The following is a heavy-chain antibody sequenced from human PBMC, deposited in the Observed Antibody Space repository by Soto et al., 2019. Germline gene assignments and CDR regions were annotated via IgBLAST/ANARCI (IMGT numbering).Heavy chain of an antibody. D-gene: IGHD2-15*01. J-gene: IGHJ6*02. CDR2: ISGSGGST. Sequence: GESLKISCAASGFTFSSYAMSWVRQAPGKGLEWVSAISGSGGSTYYADSVKGRFTISRDNSKNTLYLQMNSLRAEDTAVYYCAKVVVGAPRYYYSGMDVWGQGTTVTVSS. V-gene: IGHV3-23*01. CDR1: GFTFSSYA. CDR3: AKVVVGAPRYYYSGMDV.